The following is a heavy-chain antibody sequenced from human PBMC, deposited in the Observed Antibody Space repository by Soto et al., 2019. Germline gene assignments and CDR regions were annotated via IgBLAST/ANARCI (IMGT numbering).Heavy chain of an antibody. CDR2: ISYDGSNK. V-gene: IGHV3-30*18. CDR1: GFTFSSYG. CDR3: ANKKGTYYDSSGYYGH. D-gene: IGHD3-22*01. Sequence: QVQLVESGGGVVQPGRSLRLSCAASGFTFSSYGMHWVRQAPGKGLEWVAVISYDGSNKYYADSVKGRFTISRDNSKNTLYLQMNSLRAEDTAVYYCANKKGTYYDSSGYYGHWGQGTLVTVSS. J-gene: IGHJ4*02.